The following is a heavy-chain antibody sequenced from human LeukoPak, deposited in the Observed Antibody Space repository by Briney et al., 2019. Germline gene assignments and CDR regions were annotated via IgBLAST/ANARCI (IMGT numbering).Heavy chain of an antibody. CDR1: GFTFSNYW. CDR2: IRQDGSEK. V-gene: IGHV3-7*01. CDR3: ARSTAGLDY. D-gene: IGHD1-1*01. Sequence: GGSLRLSCAASGFTFSNYWMSWVRQAPGKGLEWVANIRQDGSEKYYVDSMRGRFTISRDNAKNSLYLQVSSLRAEDTAVYYCARSTAGLDYWGQGTLVTVSS. J-gene: IGHJ4*02.